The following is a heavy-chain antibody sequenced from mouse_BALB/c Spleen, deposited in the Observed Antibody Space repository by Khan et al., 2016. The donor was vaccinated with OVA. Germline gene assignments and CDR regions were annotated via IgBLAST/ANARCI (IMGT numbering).Heavy chain of an antibody. V-gene: IGHV2-6-1*01. D-gene: IGHD1-1*02. CDR3: ARQPYYHYYIMDY. Sequence: QVQLQQSGPGLVAPSQSLSITCTISGFSLTNYGVHWVRQPPGKGLEWLVVIWSDGSTTYNSALKSRLIISKDNSQSPVFLKMNSLQTDDTAMYYCARQPYYHYYIMDYWGQGTSVTVSS. CDR1: GFSLTNYG. J-gene: IGHJ4*01. CDR2: IWSDGST.